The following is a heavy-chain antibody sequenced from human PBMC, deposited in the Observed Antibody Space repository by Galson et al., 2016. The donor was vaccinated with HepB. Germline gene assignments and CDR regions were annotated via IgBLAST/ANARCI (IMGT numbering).Heavy chain of an antibody. CDR1: GDSVTSDITT. Sequence: CAISGDSVTSDITTWNWIRQSPSRGLEWLGRTYYRSQWFNEYAVSVKSRITINSDTSRNQFSLQLDSVTPDDTAAYFCTRGYMHTGMNVWGQGTLVTVSS. V-gene: IGHV6-1*01. CDR3: TRGYMHTGMNV. D-gene: IGHD1-14*01. J-gene: IGHJ4*02. CDR2: TYYRSQWFN.